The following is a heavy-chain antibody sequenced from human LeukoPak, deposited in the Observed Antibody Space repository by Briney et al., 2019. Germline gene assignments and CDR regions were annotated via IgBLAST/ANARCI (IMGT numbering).Heavy chain of an antibody. V-gene: IGHV5-51*01. CDR1: GSRFTSYW. CDR3: AKSTAVAGNLFDY. D-gene: IGHD6-19*01. CDR2: IYPGDSDT. J-gene: IGHJ4*02. Sequence: KRGASLQISCQGSGSRFTSYWIGGVRPVPGKGLAWMGIIYPGDSDTRYSPSFQGQVTISADKSISTASLQWSSLKASDTAMYYCAKSTAVAGNLFDYWGQGTLVTVSS.